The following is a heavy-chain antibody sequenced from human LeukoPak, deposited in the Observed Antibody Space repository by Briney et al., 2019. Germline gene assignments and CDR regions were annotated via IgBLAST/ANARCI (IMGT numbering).Heavy chain of an antibody. CDR3: ARYRVGGYCSSTSCYGIYYYYYGMDV. V-gene: IGHV7-4-1*02. CDR2: INTNTGNP. J-gene: IGHJ6*02. CDR1: GYTFTSYA. D-gene: IGHD2-2*01. Sequence: ASVTVSCTASGYTFTSYAMNWVRQAPGQGLEWMGWINTNTGNPTYAQGFTGRFVFSLDTSVSTAYLQISSLKAEDTAVYYCARYRVGGYCSSTSCYGIYYYYYGMDVWGQGTTVTVSS.